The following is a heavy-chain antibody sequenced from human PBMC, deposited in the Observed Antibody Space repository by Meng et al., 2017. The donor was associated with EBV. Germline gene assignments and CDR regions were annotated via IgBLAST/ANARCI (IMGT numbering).Heavy chain of an antibody. CDR3: ASESGRGFTPDY. Sequence: QGQLVRAGAGGKKPGSSVQGSCKTSGGPFRSDAVSWVRQAPGQGLEWMGGLIPMSDAPHYAQKFQGRVTMTADESTNTHYMDLSGLRFEDTAVYYCASESGRGFTPDYWGQGTLVTVSS. D-gene: IGHD3-10*01. V-gene: IGHV1-69*01. J-gene: IGHJ4*02. CDR1: GGPFRSDA. CDR2: LIPMSDAP.